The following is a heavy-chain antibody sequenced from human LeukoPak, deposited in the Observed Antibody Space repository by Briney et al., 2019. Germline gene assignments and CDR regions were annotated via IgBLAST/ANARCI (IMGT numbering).Heavy chain of an antibody. Sequence: SETLSLTCTVSGGSISSYYWSWIRQPPGKGLEGIGYIYYSGSTNYNPSLKSRVTISVDTSKNQFSLKLSSVTAADTAVYYCARSRALCSSTSCYPYYYYGMDVWGQGTTVTVSS. J-gene: IGHJ6*02. D-gene: IGHD2-2*01. CDR1: GGSISSYY. CDR2: IYYSGST. CDR3: ARSRALCSSTSCYPYYYYGMDV. V-gene: IGHV4-59*01.